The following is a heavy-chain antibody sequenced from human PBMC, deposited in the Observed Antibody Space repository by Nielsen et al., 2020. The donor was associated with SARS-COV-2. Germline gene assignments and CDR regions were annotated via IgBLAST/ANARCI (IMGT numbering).Heavy chain of an antibody. J-gene: IGHJ4*02. V-gene: IGHV3-48*03. CDR1: GFTFSSYE. D-gene: IGHD3-10*01. CDR3: ARNYGSGSGLFDY. CDR2: ISSSGSTI. Sequence: GGSLRLSCAASGFTFSSYEMNWVRQAPGKGLEWVSYISSSGSTIYYADSVKGRFTISRDNAKNSLYLQMNSLRAEDTAVYYCARNYGSGSGLFDYWGQGTLVTVSS.